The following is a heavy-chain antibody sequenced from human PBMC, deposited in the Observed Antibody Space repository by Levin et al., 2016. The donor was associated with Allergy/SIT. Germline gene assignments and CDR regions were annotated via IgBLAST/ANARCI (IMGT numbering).Heavy chain of an antibody. CDR3: ATTLSGSYYWYFDL. CDR2: IDPSDSYT. V-gene: IGHV5-10-1*01. Sequence: GESLKISCKGSGYSFTSYWISWVRQMPGKGLEWMGRIDPSDSYTNYSPSFQGHVTISADKSISTAYLQWSSLKASDTAMYYCATTLSGSYYWYFDLWGRGTLVTVSS. J-gene: IGHJ2*01. CDR1: GYSFTSYW. D-gene: IGHD1-26*01.